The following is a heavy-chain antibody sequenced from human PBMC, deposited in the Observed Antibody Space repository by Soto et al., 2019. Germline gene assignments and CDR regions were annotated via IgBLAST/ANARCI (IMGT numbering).Heavy chain of an antibody. CDR1: GYSFTGYY. J-gene: IGHJ5*02. D-gene: IGHD4-4*01. V-gene: IGHV1-2*02. Sequence: QVQLVQSGAEVKRPGASVKVSCKASGYSFTGYYMHWVRQAPGQGLEWMGWIIPHSGETNYAQKFQARVTLTRDTSISTAYMQLSGLTSDDTAVYYCARETDDFTNAANDLWGQGTLVTVSS. CDR3: ARETDDFTNAANDL. CDR2: IIPHSGET.